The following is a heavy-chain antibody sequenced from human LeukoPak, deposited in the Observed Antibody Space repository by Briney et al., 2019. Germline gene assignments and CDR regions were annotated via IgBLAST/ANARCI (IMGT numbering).Heavy chain of an antibody. J-gene: IGHJ3*02. CDR3: ASSYQMGATDAFDI. Sequence: GASVKVSCKASGYTFTGYYMHWVRQAPGQGLEWMGWINPNSGGTNYAQKFQGRVTITADKSTSTAYMELSSLRSEDTAVYYCASSYQMGATDAFDIWGQGTMVTVSS. D-gene: IGHD1-26*01. CDR1: GYTFTGYY. CDR2: INPNSGGT. V-gene: IGHV1-2*02.